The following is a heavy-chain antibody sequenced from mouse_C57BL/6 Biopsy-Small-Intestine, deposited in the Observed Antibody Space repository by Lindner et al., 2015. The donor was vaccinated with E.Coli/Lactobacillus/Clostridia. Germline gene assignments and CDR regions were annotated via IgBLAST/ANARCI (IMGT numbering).Heavy chain of an antibody. CDR2: INPYNDGT. CDR1: GYTFTSYI. Sequence: VQLQESGPELVKPGASVKMSCEASGYTFTSYIMYWVKQKPGQGLEWIGFINPYNDGTKYNEKFKGKATLTSDKSSSTAYMELSSLTSEDSAVYYCARVGIYVMDYWGQGTSVTVSS. CDR3: ARVGIYVMDY. J-gene: IGHJ4*01. V-gene: IGHV1-14*01.